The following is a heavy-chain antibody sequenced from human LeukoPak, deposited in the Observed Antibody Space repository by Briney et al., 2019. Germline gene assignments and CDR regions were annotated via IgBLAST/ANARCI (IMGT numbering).Heavy chain of an antibody. V-gene: IGHV4-30-4*01. CDR1: GGSIGSYY. Sequence: SETLSLTCTVSGGSIGSYYWSWIRQPPGRGLEWIGYIYYSGSTYYNPSLKSRVTISVDTSKNQFSLRLNSVTAADTAVYYCARTDIVATISGFDYWGQGTLVTVSS. D-gene: IGHD5-12*01. CDR3: ARTDIVATISGFDY. J-gene: IGHJ4*02. CDR2: IYYSGST.